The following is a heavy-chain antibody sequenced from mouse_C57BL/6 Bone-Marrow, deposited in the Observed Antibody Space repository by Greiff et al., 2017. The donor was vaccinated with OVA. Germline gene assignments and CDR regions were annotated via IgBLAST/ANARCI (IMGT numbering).Heavy chain of an antibody. CDR1: GISITTGNYR. D-gene: IGHD1-1*01. Sequence: DVKLQESGPGLVKPSQTVFLTCTFTGISITTGNYRWSWIRQFPGNKLEWIGYIYYSGTITYNPSLTSRTTITRDTPKNQFFLEMNSLTAEDTATYYCARDVTTVVAPNFDVWGTGTTVTVSS. CDR2: IYYSGTI. V-gene: IGHV3-5*01. CDR3: ARDVTTVVAPNFDV. J-gene: IGHJ1*03.